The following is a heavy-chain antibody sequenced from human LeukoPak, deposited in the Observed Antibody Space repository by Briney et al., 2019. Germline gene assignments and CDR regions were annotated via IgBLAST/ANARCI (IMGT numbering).Heavy chain of an antibody. V-gene: IGHV1-2*02. Sequence: SVKVSYKASGYTFTCYYMHWVRQAPGQGLEWMGWINPNSGGTNYAQKFQGRVTMTRDTSISTAYMELSRLRSDDTAVYYCARGRANGSGSYGDYWGQGTLVTVSS. CDR1: GYTFTCYY. D-gene: IGHD3-10*01. CDR3: ARGRANGSGSYGDY. CDR2: INPNSGGT. J-gene: IGHJ4*02.